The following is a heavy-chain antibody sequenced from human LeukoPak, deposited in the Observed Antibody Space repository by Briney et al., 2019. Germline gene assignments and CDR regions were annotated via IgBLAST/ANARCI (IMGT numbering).Heavy chain of an antibody. J-gene: IGHJ4*02. V-gene: IGHV3-21*01. Sequence: GGSLRLSCAASGFTFSSYSLNWVRQAPGKGLELVSSISSSSSYTYYADSVRGRFTISRDNAKNSLYLQMNSLRAEDTAVYYCARGTTGGYSPSHWGQGTLVTVSS. D-gene: IGHD5-12*01. CDR3: ARGTTGGYSPSH. CDR1: GFTFSSYS. CDR2: ISSSSSYT.